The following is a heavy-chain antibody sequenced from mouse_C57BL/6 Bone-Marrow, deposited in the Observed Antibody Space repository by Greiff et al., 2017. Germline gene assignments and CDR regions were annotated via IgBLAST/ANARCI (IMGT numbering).Heavy chain of an antibody. V-gene: IGHV1-82*01. D-gene: IGHD1-2*01. Sequence: QVQLQQSGPELVKPGASVKISCKASGYAFSSSWMNWVKQRAGKGLEWIGRIYPGDGDTNYNGKFKGKATLTADKSSRTAYMPLSSLTSEDSAVYFCARLLRLFAYWGQGNLVTVSA. CDR2: IYPGDGDT. J-gene: IGHJ3*01. CDR1: GYAFSSSW. CDR3: ARLLRLFAY.